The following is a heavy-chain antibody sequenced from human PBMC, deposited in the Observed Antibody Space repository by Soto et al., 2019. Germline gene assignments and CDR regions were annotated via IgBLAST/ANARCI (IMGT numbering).Heavy chain of an antibody. CDR1: GGTFSSYA. V-gene: IGHV1-69*13. D-gene: IGHD6-6*01. Sequence: SVKVSCKASGGTFSSYAISWVRQAPGQGLEWMGGIIPIFGTANYAQKFQGRVTITADESTSTAYMELSSLRSEDTAVYYCARAGSVTSSPYYFDYWGQGTLVTVSS. CDR2: IIPIFGTA. J-gene: IGHJ4*02. CDR3: ARAGSVTSSPYYFDY.